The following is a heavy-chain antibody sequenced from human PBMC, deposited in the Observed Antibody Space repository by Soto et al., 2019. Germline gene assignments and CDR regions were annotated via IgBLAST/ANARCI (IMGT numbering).Heavy chain of an antibody. J-gene: IGHJ3*02. Sequence: SETLSLTCTVSGGSISSYYWSWIRQPPGKGLEWIGYIYYSGSTNYNPSLKSRVTISVDTSKNQFSLKLSSVTAADTAVYYCASFTYYDYIWGSLTWAFDIWGQGTMVTVSS. D-gene: IGHD3-16*01. V-gene: IGHV4-59*01. CDR3: ASFTYYDYIWGSLTWAFDI. CDR1: GGSISSYY. CDR2: IYYSGST.